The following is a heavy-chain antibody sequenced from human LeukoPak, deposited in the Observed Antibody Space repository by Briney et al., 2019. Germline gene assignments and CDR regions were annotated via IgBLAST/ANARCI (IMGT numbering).Heavy chain of an antibody. Sequence: GASVKVSFKASGYTFTGYYMHWVRQAPGQGLEWTGWINPNSGGTNYAQKFQGRVTMTRDTSISTAYMELSRLRSDDTAVYYCARDSDCSSTSCYAGIVNWGQGTLVTVSS. CDR2: INPNSGGT. D-gene: IGHD2-2*01. CDR3: ARDSDCSSTSCYAGIVN. J-gene: IGHJ4*02. V-gene: IGHV1-2*02. CDR1: GYTFTGYY.